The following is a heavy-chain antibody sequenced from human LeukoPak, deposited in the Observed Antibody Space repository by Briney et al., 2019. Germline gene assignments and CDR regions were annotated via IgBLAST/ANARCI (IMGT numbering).Heavy chain of an antibody. D-gene: IGHD3-9*01. CDR3: ANPNYVSLTGYRFFDY. CDR2: IPYDGSNK. V-gene: IGHV3-30*18. J-gene: IGHJ4*02. CDR1: GFTFSSYG. Sequence: GRSLRLSCAASGFTFSSYGMHWVRQAPGKGLEWVAVIPYDGSNKYYKDSVKGRFTITRDNSKNPLYMQMNSLRPEDTAVYYCANPNYVSLTGYRFFDYWGQGTLVTVSS.